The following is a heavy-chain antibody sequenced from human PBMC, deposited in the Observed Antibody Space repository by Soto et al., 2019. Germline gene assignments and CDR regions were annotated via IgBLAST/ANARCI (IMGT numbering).Heavy chain of an antibody. CDR1: GGSISSGGYY. D-gene: IGHD2-21*01. Sequence: PSETLSLTCAVSGGSISSGGYYWGWIRQPPGKGLEWVGGIFYTGTTYYNPSLKDRLSISVDTSKNSFSLNLTSVTAADTAVYFCARLVVVAPVANVWGQGALVTVSS. CDR3: ARLVVVAPVANV. J-gene: IGHJ4*02. CDR2: IFYTGTT. V-gene: IGHV4-39*01.